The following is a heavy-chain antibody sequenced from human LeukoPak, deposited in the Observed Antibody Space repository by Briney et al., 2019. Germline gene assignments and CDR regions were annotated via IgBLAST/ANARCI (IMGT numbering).Heavy chain of an antibody. Sequence: GRSLRLSCAASGFTFSSYAMNWVRQAPGKGLEWVAVISYDGSNKYYADSVKGRFTISRDNSKNTLYLQMNSLRAEDTAVYYCARIPRYGGAEAGTSYRFDYWGQGTLVTVSS. CDR3: ARIPRYGGAEAGTSYRFDY. CDR1: GFTFSSYA. J-gene: IGHJ4*02. D-gene: IGHD6-13*01. V-gene: IGHV3-30-3*01. CDR2: ISYDGSNK.